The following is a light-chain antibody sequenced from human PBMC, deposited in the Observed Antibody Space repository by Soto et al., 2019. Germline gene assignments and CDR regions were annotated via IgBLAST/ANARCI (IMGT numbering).Light chain of an antibody. Sequence: QSVLTQPPSSSVTPGQRVAISFSGSSSNIGSNTVNWYQQLPGTAPKLLIYSNNLRPSGVPDRFSASKSGTSASLAIRGLQSEDEADYYCAAWDDGLNGSWVFGGGTKLTVL. V-gene: IGLV1-44*01. CDR3: AAWDDGLNGSWV. J-gene: IGLJ3*02. CDR1: SSNIGSNT. CDR2: SNN.